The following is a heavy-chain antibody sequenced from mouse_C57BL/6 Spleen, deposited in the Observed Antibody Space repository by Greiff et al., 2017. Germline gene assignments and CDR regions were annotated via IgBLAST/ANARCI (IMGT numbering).Heavy chain of an antibody. J-gene: IGHJ4*01. CDR2: IHPNSGST. V-gene: IGHV1-64*01. CDR3: ARRERGGAMDY. CDR1: GYTFTSYW. Sequence: QVQLQQSGAELVKPGASVKLSCKASGYTFTSYWMHWVKQRPGQGLEWIGMIHPNSGSTNYNEKFKSKATLTVDKSSSTAYMQLSSLTSEDSAVYYCARRERGGAMDYWGQGTSVTVSS.